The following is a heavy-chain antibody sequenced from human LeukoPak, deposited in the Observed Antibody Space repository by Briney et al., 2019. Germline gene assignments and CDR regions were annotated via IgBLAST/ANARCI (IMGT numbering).Heavy chain of an antibody. V-gene: IGHV1-3*01. CDR3: AREGGYCSGGSCYGGFDY. D-gene: IGHD2-15*01. CDR2: INAGNGNT. CDR1: GYTFTSYA. J-gene: IGHJ4*02. Sequence: ASVKVSCKASGYTFTSYAMHWVRQAPGQRLEWMGWINAGNGNTKYSQKFQGRVTITRDTSASTAYMELSSLRSEDTAVYYCAREGGYCSGGSCYGGFDYWGQGTLVTVSS.